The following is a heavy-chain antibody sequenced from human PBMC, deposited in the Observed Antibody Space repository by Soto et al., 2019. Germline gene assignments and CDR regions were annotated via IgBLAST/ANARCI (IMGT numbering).Heavy chain of an antibody. D-gene: IGHD6-19*01. J-gene: IGHJ4*02. CDR3: ARGNQWLPRAY. CDR1: GFTFSTYG. V-gene: IGHV3-33*01. Sequence: LGGSLRLSCAASGFTFSTYGMHWVRQAPGKGLEWVAVIWYDGSNKYYADSVKGRFTISRDNSKNTLYLQMNSLRAEDTAVYYCARGNQWLPRAYWGQGTLSPSPQ. CDR2: IWYDGSNK.